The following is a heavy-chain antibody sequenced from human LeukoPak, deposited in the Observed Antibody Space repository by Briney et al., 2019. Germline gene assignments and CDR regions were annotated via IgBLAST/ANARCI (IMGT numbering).Heavy chain of an antibody. D-gene: IGHD3-10*01. J-gene: IGHJ4*02. V-gene: IGHV3-66*01. CDR1: GFTVRINY. CDR2: IYSGRST. Sequence: PGGSLRLSCAASGFTVRINYMRGVREAPGKGLECVSVIYSGRSTHYADSVEGRFTISRDNSKNTVYLQMNSLRAEDTAVYYCARALWFAETFPAYWGQGTLVTVSS. CDR3: ARALWFAETFPAY.